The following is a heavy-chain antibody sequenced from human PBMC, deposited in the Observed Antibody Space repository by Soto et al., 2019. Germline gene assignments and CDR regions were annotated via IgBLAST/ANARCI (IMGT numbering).Heavy chain of an antibody. CDR3: ARDGGVGYCMSTSCYYYYGMDV. CDR1: GGTFSSYA. D-gene: IGHD2-2*01. V-gene: IGHV1-69*12. Sequence: QVQLVQSGAEVKKPGSSVKVSCKASGGTFSSYAISWVRQAPGQGLEWMGGIIPIFGTANYAQKFQGRVTITADESTSTAYMERSSLRSEDTAVYYCARDGGVGYCMSTSCYYYYGMDVWGQGTTVTVSS. CDR2: IIPIFGTA. J-gene: IGHJ6*02.